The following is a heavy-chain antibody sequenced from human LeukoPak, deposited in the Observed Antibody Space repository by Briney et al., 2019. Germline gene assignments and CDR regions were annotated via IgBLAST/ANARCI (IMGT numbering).Heavy chain of an antibody. Sequence: GGSLRLSCAASGFTFSSYAMSWVRQALGKGLEWVSAISGSGGSTYYADSVKGRFTISRDNSKNTLYLQMNSLRAEDTAVYYCAKLAGAIVVVTAIPPDYWGQGTLVTVSS. CDR3: AKLAGAIVVVTAIPPDY. D-gene: IGHD2-21*02. CDR2: ISGSGGST. J-gene: IGHJ4*02. V-gene: IGHV3-23*01. CDR1: GFTFSSYA.